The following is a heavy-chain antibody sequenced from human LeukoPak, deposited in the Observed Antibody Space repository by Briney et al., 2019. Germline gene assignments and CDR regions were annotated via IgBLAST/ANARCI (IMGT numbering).Heavy chain of an antibody. J-gene: IGHJ4*02. Sequence: GGSLRLSCAASGFTFSSYGMNWVRQAPGKGLEWVSSVSSSSSYIYYADSVKGRFTISRDNAKNSLSLQMNSLRAEDTAVYYCARDQRATASTGSYFDYWGQGTLVTVSS. D-gene: IGHD1-1*01. CDR3: ARDQRATASTGSYFDY. CDR2: VSSSSSYI. V-gene: IGHV3-21*01. CDR1: GFTFSSYG.